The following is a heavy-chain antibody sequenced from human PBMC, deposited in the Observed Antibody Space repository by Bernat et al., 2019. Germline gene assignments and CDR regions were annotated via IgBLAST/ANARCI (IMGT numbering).Heavy chain of an antibody. D-gene: IGHD3-22*01. Sequence: EVQLVESGGGLVKPGGSLRLSCAASGFTFSNAWMNWVRQAPGKGLEWVGRIKSKTDGGTTDYAAPVKGRFTISRDDSKNTLYLQMNSLKTEDTAVYYCTPPPRYYDSSGYPGDAFDIWGQGTMVTVSS. V-gene: IGHV3-15*07. CDR3: TPPPRYYDSSGYPGDAFDI. CDR2: IKSKTDGGTT. J-gene: IGHJ3*02. CDR1: GFTFSNAW.